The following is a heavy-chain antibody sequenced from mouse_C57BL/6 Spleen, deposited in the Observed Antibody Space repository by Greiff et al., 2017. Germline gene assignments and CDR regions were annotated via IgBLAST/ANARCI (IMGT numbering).Heavy chain of an antibody. V-gene: IGHV5-6*01. CDR2: ISSGGSYT. CDR3: ARQGDGYYAMDY. Sequence: DVQLVESGGDLVKPGGSLKLSCAASGFTFSSYGMSWVRQTPDKRLEWVATISSGGSYTYYPDSVKGRFTISRDNAKNTLYLQMSSLKSEDTAMYYCARQGDGYYAMDYWCQGTSVTVSS. J-gene: IGHJ4*01. CDR1: GFTFSSYG. D-gene: IGHD2-3*01.